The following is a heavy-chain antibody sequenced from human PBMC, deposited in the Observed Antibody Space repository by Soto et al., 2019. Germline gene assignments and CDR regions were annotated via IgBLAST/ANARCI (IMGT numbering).Heavy chain of an antibody. D-gene: IGHD2-15*01. CDR2: ISAYNGNT. V-gene: IGHV1-18*04. J-gene: IGHJ6*02. Sequence: ASVKVSCKASGYTFTSYGISWVRQAPGQGLEWMGWISAYNGNTNYAQKLQGRVTMTTDTSTSTAYMELRSLRSDDTAVYYCARVGCSGGSCYYYYYGMDVWGQGTTVTVPS. CDR3: ARVGCSGGSCYYYYYGMDV. CDR1: GYTFTSYG.